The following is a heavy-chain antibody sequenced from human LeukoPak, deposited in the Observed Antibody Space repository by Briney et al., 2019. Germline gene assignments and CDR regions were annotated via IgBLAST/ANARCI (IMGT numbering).Heavy chain of an antibody. Sequence: GASVKVSCKASGYTFTSYDINWVRQATGQGLEWMGWMNPNSGNTGYAQKFQGRVTMTRNTSISTAYMELSSLRSEDTAVYYCARSLTTVYYYGMDVWAKGPRSPSP. CDR2: MNPNSGNT. V-gene: IGHV1-8*01. D-gene: IGHD4-17*01. CDR3: ARSLTTVYYYGMDV. CDR1: GYTFTSYD. J-gene: IGHJ6*02.